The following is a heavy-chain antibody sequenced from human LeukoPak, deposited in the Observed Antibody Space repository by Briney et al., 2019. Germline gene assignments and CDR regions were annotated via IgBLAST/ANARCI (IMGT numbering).Heavy chain of an antibody. CDR3: ARGPSGYHNT. D-gene: IGHD5-12*01. CDR2: INQDGGEI. J-gene: IGHJ4*02. V-gene: IGHV3-7*01. Sequence: GGSLRLSCAASRFTFSSSWMTWVRQAPGKGLEWVASINQDGGEIHYVDSVKGRFTISRDNAKNSLYLQMNSLRAEDTAVYYCARGPSGYHNTGGQGTLVTVSS. CDR1: RFTFSSSW.